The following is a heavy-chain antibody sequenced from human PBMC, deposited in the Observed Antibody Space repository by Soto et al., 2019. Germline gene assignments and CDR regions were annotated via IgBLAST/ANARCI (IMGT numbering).Heavy chain of an antibody. CDR1: GYSISSGYY. J-gene: IGHJ6*02. CDR3: ARGGDSMVRGVIIYYFYGMDV. V-gene: IGHV4-38-2*01. CDR2: IHHSGST. Sequence: PSETLSLTCAVSGYSISSGYYWGWIRQPPGKGLEWIGSIHHSGSTSYNPSLKSRVTIALDTSRNQFSLRLSSVTAADTAVYFCARGGDSMVRGVIIYYFYGMDVWGQGTTVTVSS. D-gene: IGHD3-10*01.